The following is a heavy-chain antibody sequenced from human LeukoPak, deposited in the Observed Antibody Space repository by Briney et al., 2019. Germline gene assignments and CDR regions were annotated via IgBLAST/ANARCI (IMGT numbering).Heavy chain of an antibody. V-gene: IGHV3-9*01. CDR3: AKDFRSSFGY. D-gene: IGHD6-6*01. J-gene: IGHJ4*02. CDR2: ISWNSGSI. Sequence: GGSLRLSCAASGFTFDDYAMHWVRQAPGKGLEWVSGISWNSGSIGYADSVKGRFTISRDNAKNSLYLQMNSLRAEDTALYYCAKDFRSSFGYWGQGTLVNVSS. CDR1: GFTFDDYA.